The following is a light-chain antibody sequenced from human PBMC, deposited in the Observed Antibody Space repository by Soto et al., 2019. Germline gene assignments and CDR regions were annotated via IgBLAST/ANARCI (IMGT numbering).Light chain of an antibody. CDR2: SVD. CDR3: SSYASISTLDV. J-gene: IGLJ1*01. V-gene: IGLV2-14*03. Sequence: QSALTQPASVSGSPGQSITISCTGITSDVDFYNYVSWYQHHPGKAPKLLIYSVDSRPSGVPNRFSGSKSGNTASLTISGLQPDDEADYYCSSYASISTLDVFGTGTKLTVL. CDR1: TSDVDFYNY.